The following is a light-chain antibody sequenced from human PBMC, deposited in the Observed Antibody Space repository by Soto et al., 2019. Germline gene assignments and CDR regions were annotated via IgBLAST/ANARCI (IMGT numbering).Light chain of an antibody. CDR1: QSVSSSY. J-gene: IGKJ5*01. CDR2: GAS. V-gene: IGKV3-20*01. Sequence: EIVLTQSPGTLSLSPGERATLSCRASQSVSSSYLAWYQQKPGQAPRRLIYGASGRATGIPDRFSGSGSGKDFTLTISRLEPEDLEVYYCQQYGSSPSITFGQGTRLEIK. CDR3: QQYGSSPSIT.